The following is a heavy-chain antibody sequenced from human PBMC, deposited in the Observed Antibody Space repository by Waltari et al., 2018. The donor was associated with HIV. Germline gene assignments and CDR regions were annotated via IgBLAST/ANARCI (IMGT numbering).Heavy chain of an antibody. D-gene: IGHD6-13*01. CDR3: ASGYSSSWRSDYYYYGMDV. CDR2: MNSDGSST. CDR1: GFTFSSYW. Sequence: VQLVESGGGLVQPGGSLRLSCAASGFTFSSYWMHWVRQAPGKGLVWGSRMNSDGSSTSYADSVKGRFTISRDNAKNTLYLQMNSLRAEDTAVYYCASGYSSSWRSDYYYYGMDVWGQGTTVTVSS. J-gene: IGHJ6*02. V-gene: IGHV3-74*01.